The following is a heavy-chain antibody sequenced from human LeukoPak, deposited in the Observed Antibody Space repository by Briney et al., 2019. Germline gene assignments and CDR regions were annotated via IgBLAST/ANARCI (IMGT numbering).Heavy chain of an antibody. V-gene: IGHV4-59*01. Sequence: SGTLSLTCTVSGGSISSYYWSWIRQPPGKGLEWIGYIYYSGSTNYNPSLKSRVTISVDTSKNQFSLKLSSVTAADTAVYYCARVGSYGSSYFDYWGQGTLVTVSS. CDR3: ARVGSYGSSYFDY. CDR1: GGSISSYY. CDR2: IYYSGST. J-gene: IGHJ4*02. D-gene: IGHD5-18*01.